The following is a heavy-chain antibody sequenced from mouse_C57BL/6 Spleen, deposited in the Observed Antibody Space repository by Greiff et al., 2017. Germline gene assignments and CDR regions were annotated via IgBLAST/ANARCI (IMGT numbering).Heavy chain of an antibody. V-gene: IGHV1-85*01. D-gene: IGHD1-1*01. Sequence: QVQLQQSGPELVKPGASVTLSCKASGYTFTSYDINWVKQRPGQGLEWIGWIYPRDGSTKYNEKFKGKATLTVDTSSSTAYMELHSLTSEDSAVYFCARPYYGSSSYFDYWGQGTTLTVSS. J-gene: IGHJ2*01. CDR1: GYTFTSYD. CDR2: IYPRDGST. CDR3: ARPYYGSSSYFDY.